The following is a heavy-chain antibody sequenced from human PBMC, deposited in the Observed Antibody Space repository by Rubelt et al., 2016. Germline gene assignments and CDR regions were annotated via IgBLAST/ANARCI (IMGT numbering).Heavy chain of an antibody. CDR2: IWYDGSNK. D-gene: IGHD3-22*01. CDR3: ASARGDDSSGYYSNY. CDR1: GFTFSSYA. Sequence: QVQLVESGGGVVQPGRSLRLSCAASGFTFSSYAMHWVRQAPGKGLEWVAIIWYDGSNKYYADSVKGRFTISRDNSKNTLYLQMSSLRAGDTVVYYCASARGDDSSGYYSNYWGQGTLVTVSS. J-gene: IGHJ4*02. V-gene: IGHV3-33*08.